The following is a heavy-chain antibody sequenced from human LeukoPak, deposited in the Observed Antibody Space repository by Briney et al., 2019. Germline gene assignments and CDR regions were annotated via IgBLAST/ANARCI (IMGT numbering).Heavy chain of an antibody. CDR3: ARNQGWGLYYFDY. CDR2: IYSGGST. CDR1: GFTFSSYA. D-gene: IGHD7-27*01. V-gene: IGHV3-53*01. Sequence: AGGSLRLSCAASGFTFSSYAMSWVRQAPGKGLEWVSVIYSGGSTYYADSVKGRFTISRDNSKNTLYLQMNSLRAEDTAVYYCARNQGWGLYYFDYWGQGTLVTVSS. J-gene: IGHJ4*02.